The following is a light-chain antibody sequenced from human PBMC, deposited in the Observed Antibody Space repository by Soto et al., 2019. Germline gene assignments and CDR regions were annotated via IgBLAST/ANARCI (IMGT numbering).Light chain of an antibody. CDR2: AAS. V-gene: IGKV1-39*01. J-gene: IGKJ4*01. CDR3: QQLNSYPLT. CDR1: QSISTY. Sequence: DIQMTQSPSSLSASVGDRVTIACRASQSISTYLNWYQQKPGKAPKLLIYAASTLQSGVPSRFSGSGSGTDFTLTVSSLQPEDFATYYCQQLNSYPLTCG.